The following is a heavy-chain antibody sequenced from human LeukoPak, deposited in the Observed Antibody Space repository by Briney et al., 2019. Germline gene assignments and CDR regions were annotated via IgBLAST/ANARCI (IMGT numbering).Heavy chain of an antibody. CDR1: GGTFSSYA. D-gene: IGHD6-19*01. J-gene: IGHJ3*02. V-gene: IGHV1-69*13. CDR2: IIPIFSTA. CDR3: ARSEDRSGWYWAFDI. Sequence: GASVKVSCKASGGTFSSYAISWVRQAPGQGLEWMGGIIPIFSTANYAQKFQGRVTITADESTSTAYMELSSLRSEDTAVYYCARSEDRSGWYWAFDIWRQGTMVSVSS.